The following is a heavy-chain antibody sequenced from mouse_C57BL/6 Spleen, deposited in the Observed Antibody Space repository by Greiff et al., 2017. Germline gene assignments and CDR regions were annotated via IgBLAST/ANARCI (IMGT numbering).Heavy chain of an antibody. D-gene: IGHD2-5*01. CDR1: GFTFSDYG. V-gene: IGHV5-17*01. J-gene: IGHJ4*01. CDR3: ARKDYSNYYYAMDY. Sequence: EVKLMESGGGLVKPGGSLKLSCAASGFTFSDYGMHWVRQAPEKGLEWVAYSSSGSSTIYYADTVKGRFTISRDNAKNTLFLQMTSLRSEDTAMYYCARKDYSNYYYAMDYWGQGTSVTVSS. CDR2: SSSGSSTI.